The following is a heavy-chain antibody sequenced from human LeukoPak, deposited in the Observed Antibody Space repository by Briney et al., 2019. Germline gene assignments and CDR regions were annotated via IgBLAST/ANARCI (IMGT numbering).Heavy chain of an antibody. CDR1: GGSISSYY. CDR2: IYYTGST. J-gene: IGHJ4*02. D-gene: IGHD5-12*01. CDR3: ARSGGYDRPFDY. V-gene: IGHV4-59*01. Sequence: PSETLSLTCTVSGGSISSYYWSWIRHPPGKGLEWIGYIYYTGSTNYNPSLKSRVTISVDTSKNQFSLKLSFVTAADTAVYYCARSGGYDRPFDYWGQGTLVTVSS.